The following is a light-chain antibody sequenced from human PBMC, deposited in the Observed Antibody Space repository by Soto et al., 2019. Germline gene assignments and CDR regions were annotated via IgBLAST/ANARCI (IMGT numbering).Light chain of an antibody. J-gene: IGKJ1*01. CDR1: QSVSNNF. CDR2: GAS. CDR3: QQYGGSPPT. V-gene: IGKV3-20*01. Sequence: EIVLTQSPGTLSLSPGESAALSCRASQSVSNNFVGWYQRKSGQAPRLLIYGASYRATDIPYRFTGSGSGTDFTLTITRLEPDDFAVYYCQQYGGSPPTFGQGTKVEVK.